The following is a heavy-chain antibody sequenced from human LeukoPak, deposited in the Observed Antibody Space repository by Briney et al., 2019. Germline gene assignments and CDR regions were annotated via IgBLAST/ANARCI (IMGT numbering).Heavy chain of an antibody. Sequence: PGGSLRLSCAASGFTFTSYVMHWVRQAPGKGLQWVALISYDGSNKYYADSVKGRFTISRDNCKNTLYLQMNSLTAEDTGVYYCARPRGAAAGTFGFDPWGQGTLVTVSS. J-gene: IGHJ5*02. CDR2: ISYDGSNK. D-gene: IGHD6-13*01. CDR3: ARPRGAAAGTFGFDP. CDR1: GFTFTSYV. V-gene: IGHV3-30*03.